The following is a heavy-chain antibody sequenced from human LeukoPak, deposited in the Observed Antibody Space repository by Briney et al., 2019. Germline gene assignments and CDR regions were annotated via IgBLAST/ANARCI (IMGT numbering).Heavy chain of an antibody. J-gene: IGHJ4*02. V-gene: IGHV4-61*02. D-gene: IGHD5-24*01. CDR2: IYTSGST. CDR3: ASRGH. CDR1: GGSISSGSYY. Sequence: PSQTLSLTCTVSGGSISSGSYYWSWIRQPAGKGLEWIGRIYTSGSTNYHPSLKSRVTISVDTFKNQFSLKLSSVTAADTAVYYCASRGHWGQGTLVTVSS.